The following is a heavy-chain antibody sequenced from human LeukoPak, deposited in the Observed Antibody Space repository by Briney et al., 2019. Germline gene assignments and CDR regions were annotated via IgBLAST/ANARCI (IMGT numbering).Heavy chain of an antibody. CDR2: INGGGGNT. CDR1: GFTFSSYA. V-gene: IGHV3-23*01. CDR3: AKGSEYLWGSLQNYYFYYMDV. Sequence: GGSLRLSCAASGFTFSSYAMSWVRQAPGKGLEWVSVINGGGGNTDYADSVKGRFTISRDNSKNTLYLQMNSLRAEDTAVYYCAKGSEYLWGSLQNYYFYYMDVWGKGTTVTVSS. J-gene: IGHJ6*03. D-gene: IGHD3-16*01.